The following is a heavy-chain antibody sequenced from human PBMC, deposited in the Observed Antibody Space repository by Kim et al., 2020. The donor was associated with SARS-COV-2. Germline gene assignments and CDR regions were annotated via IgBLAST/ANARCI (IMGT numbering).Heavy chain of an antibody. CDR2: IYPGDSDT. J-gene: IGHJ6*02. Sequence: GESLNISCKGSGYSFTSYWIGWVRQMPGKGLEWMGIIYPGDSDTRYSPSFQGQVTISADKSISTAYLQWSSLKASDTAMYYCATYSSSSSHRPYGMDVWGQGTTVTVSS. V-gene: IGHV5-51*01. CDR1: GYSFTSYW. CDR3: ATYSSSSSHRPYGMDV. D-gene: IGHD6-13*01.